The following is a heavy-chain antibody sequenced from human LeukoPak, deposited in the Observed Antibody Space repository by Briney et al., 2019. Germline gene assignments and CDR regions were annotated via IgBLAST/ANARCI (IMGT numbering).Heavy chain of an antibody. D-gene: IGHD6-13*01. J-gene: IGHJ3*02. Sequence: GGSLRLSCAASGFTFSSYGMHWVRQAPGKGLEWVAFIRYDGSNKYYADSVKGRFTISRDNSKNTLYLQMNSLRAEDTAVYYCARGAAAGLGFGAFDIWGQGTMVTVSS. CDR3: ARGAAAGLGFGAFDI. CDR1: GFTFSSYG. CDR2: IRYDGSNK. V-gene: IGHV3-30*02.